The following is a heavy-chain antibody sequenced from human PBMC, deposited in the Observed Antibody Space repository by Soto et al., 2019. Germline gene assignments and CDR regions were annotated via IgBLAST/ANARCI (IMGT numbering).Heavy chain of an antibody. V-gene: IGHV4-4*02. CDR2: IYHSGST. CDR3: GYTMVRGVITRDY. CDR1: GGSISSSNW. J-gene: IGHJ4*02. Sequence: SETLSLTCAVSGGSISSSNWWSWVRQPPGKGLEWIGEIYHSGSTNYNPSLKSRVTISVDKSKNQFSLKLNSVTAADTAVYYCGYTMVRGVITRDYWGQGTLVTVS. D-gene: IGHD3-10*01.